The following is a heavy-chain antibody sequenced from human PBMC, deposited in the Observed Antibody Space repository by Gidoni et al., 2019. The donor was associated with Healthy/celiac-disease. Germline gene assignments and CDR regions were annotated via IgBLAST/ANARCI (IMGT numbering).Heavy chain of an antibody. D-gene: IGHD3-10*01. CDR2: ISSGGSTI. V-gene: IGHV3-48*03. CDR3: ARFTGSGGY. Sequence: EVPLVESGGGLVQPGGSLRLSCAASGFTFSSYEMNWVRQAPGKGLEWVSDISSGGSTIYYADSVKGRFTISRDNAKNSLYLQMNSLRAEDTAVYYCARFTGSGGYWGQGTLVTVSS. CDR1: GFTFSSYE. J-gene: IGHJ4*02.